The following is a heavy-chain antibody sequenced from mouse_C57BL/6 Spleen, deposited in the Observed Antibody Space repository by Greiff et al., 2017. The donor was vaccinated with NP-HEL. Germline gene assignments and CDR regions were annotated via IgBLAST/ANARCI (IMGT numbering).Heavy chain of an antibody. Sequence: DVHLVESGPELVKPGASVKIPCKASGYTFTDYNMDWVKQSHGKSLEWIGDINPNNGGTIYNQKFKGKATLTVDKSSSTAYMELRSLTSEDTAVYYCARSRFYAMDYWGQGTSVTVSS. V-gene: IGHV1-18*01. J-gene: IGHJ4*01. CDR2: INPNNGGT. CDR1: GYTFTDYN. CDR3: ARSRFYAMDY.